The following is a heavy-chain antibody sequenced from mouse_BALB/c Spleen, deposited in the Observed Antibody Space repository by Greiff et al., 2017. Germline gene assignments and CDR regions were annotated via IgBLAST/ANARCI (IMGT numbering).Heavy chain of an antibody. Sequence: EVKLQESGPGLVKPSQSLSLTCTVTGYSITSDYAWNWIRQFPGNKLEWMGYISYSGSTSYNPSLKSRISITRDTSKNQFFLQLNSVTTEDTATYYCARSPYYYGSRGGFAYWGQGTLVTVSA. CDR3: ARSPYYYGSRGGFAY. V-gene: IGHV3-2*02. D-gene: IGHD1-1*01. CDR1: GYSITSDYA. CDR2: ISYSGST. J-gene: IGHJ3*01.